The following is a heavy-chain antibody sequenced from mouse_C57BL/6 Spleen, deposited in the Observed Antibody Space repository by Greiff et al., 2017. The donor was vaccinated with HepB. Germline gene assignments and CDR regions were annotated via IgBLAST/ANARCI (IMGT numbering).Heavy chain of an antibody. CDR3: ARSEYCSAYWYFDV. CDR1: GYTFTSYW. V-gene: IGHV1-53*01. CDR2: INPSNGGT. Sequence: QVQLQQPGTELVKPGASVKLSCKASGYTFTSYWMHWVKQRPGQGLEWIGNINPSNGGTNYNEKFKSKATLTVDKSSSTAYMQLSSLTSEDSAVYYCARSEYCSAYWYFDVWGTGTTVTVSS. J-gene: IGHJ1*03. D-gene: IGHD1-1*01.